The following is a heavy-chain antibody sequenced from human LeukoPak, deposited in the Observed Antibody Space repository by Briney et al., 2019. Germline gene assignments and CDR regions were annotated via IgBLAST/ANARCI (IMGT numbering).Heavy chain of an antibody. J-gene: IGHJ6*02. Sequence: GVALQSACKGPGYVFTSNLIGWARPVPGKGRGWGGIIYPGDSDTRYSPSFQGQVTISTDKSITNAYLQWSSLKASDTVMYYCARLLYSSSSNYYYGLDVWGQGTTVTVSS. D-gene: IGHD6-6*01. CDR1: GYVFTSNL. CDR2: IYPGDSDT. CDR3: ARLLYSSSSNYYYGLDV. V-gene: IGHV5-51*01.